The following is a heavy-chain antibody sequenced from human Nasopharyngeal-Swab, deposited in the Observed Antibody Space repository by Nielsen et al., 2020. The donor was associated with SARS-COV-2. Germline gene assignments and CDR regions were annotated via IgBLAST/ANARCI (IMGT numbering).Heavy chain of an antibody. CDR1: GGTFSSYA. D-gene: IGHD5-12*01. V-gene: IGHV1-69*13. CDR3: ARGYSGYGYYFDY. Sequence: SVKVSCKASGGTFSSYAISWVRQAPGQGLEWMGGIIPIFGTANYAQKFQGRVTITADESTSTAYMELSSLRSEDTAVYYCARGYSGYGYYFDYWGQGTPVTVSS. CDR2: IIPIFGTA. J-gene: IGHJ4*02.